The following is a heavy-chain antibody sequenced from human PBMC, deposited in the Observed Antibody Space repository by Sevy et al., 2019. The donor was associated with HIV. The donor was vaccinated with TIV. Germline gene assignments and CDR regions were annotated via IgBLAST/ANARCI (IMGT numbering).Heavy chain of an antibody. J-gene: IGHJ4*02. D-gene: IGHD1-1*01. CDR2: ISSSGST. CDR1: GGAMNLYF. V-gene: IGHV4-4*08. CDR3: ARESIGSTGDFDF. Sequence: SETLSLTCTVSGGAMNLYFWSWIRQPPGKGLEWIGYISSSGSTNYNPSLKSRVTISLSTSGTQFSLKLRSMTAADTAVYYCARESIGSTGDFDFWGQGTLVTVSS.